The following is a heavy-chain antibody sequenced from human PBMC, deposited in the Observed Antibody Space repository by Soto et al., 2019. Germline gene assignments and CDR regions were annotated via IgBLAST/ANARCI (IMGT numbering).Heavy chain of an antibody. V-gene: IGHV4-31*03. D-gene: IGHD1-1*01. J-gene: IGHJ4*02. CDR3: ARATGTLRSRNCDY. CDR1: GGSISTVVHY. Sequence: PSETLSLTCSVSGGSISTVVHYWTGIRHPPGKGLEWIGSIYHTGSTYYSKSLRSRLTMSVDTSKSQFSLRLSSVTAADTAVYYCARATGTLRSRNCDYWGQGSLVTAPQ. CDR2: IYHTGST.